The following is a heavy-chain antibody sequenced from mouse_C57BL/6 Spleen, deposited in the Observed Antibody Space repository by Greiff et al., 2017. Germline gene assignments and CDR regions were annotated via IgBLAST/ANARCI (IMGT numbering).Heavy chain of an antibody. J-gene: IGHJ3*01. CDR2: IDPSDSYT. CDR1: GYTFTSYW. D-gene: IGHD1-1*01. V-gene: IGHV1-50*01. Sequence: QVQLQQPGAELVKPGASVKLSCKASGYTFTSYWMQWVKQRPGQGLEWIGEIDPSDSYTNYTQKFKGKATLTVDTSSSTAYMQLSSLTSEDSAVYYCARRDYYGSRPFAYWGQGTLVTVSA. CDR3: ARRDYYGSRPFAY.